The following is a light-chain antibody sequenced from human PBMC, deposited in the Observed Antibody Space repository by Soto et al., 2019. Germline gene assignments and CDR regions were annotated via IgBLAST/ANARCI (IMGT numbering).Light chain of an antibody. J-gene: IGLJ3*02. CDR1: SSNIGSNY. Sequence: QSVLTQPPSVSAAPRQKVTISCSASSSNIGSNYVSWYQQLPGAAPKLLIYDNNQRPSGIPDRFSGSKSGTSATLDITGLQTGDEADYYCATWDSRVLAGVFGGGTKLTVL. CDR2: DNN. CDR3: ATWDSRVLAGV. V-gene: IGLV1-51*01.